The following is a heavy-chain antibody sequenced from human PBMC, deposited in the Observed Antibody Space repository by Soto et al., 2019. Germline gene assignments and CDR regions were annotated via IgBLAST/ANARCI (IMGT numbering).Heavy chain of an antibody. V-gene: IGHV4-39*07. CDR2: IHYSGST. CDR1: GGSISSNIYY. J-gene: IGHJ6*02. CDR3: ARDIMGTNYYYYGMDV. Sequence: PSETLSLTCTVSGGSISSNIYYWGWIRQPPGKGLEWIGNIHYSGSTNYDPSLKSRVTISVDTSKNQFSLKLSSVTAADTAVYYCARDIMGTNYYYYGMDVWGQGTTVTVSS. D-gene: IGHD2-8*01.